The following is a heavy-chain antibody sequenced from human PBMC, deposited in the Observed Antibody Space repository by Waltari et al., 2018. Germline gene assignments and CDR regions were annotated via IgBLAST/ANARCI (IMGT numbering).Heavy chain of an antibody. D-gene: IGHD6-13*01. Sequence: QLQLQESGPGLVKPSETLSLTCTVSGGSISSSSYYWGWIRQPPGKGLEWIGSIYYSWSTYYNPSLKSRVTISVDTSKNQFSLKLSSVTAADTAVYYCARDQVGRSGIAAAGVANWFDPWGQGTLVTVSS. CDR2: IYYSWST. CDR3: ARDQVGRSGIAAAGVANWFDP. V-gene: IGHV4-39*02. CDR1: GGSISSSSYY. J-gene: IGHJ5*02.